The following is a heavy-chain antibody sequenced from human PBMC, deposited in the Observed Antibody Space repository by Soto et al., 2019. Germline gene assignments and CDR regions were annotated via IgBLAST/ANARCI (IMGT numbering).Heavy chain of an antibody. D-gene: IGHD3-10*01. V-gene: IGHV4-31*03. J-gene: IGHJ4*02. CDR2: ISYSGNT. CDR1: GGSIGSDGYY. Sequence: QVQLQESGPGLVKPSQTLSLTCTVSGGSIGSDGYYWNWIRRHPGKGLEWIGYISYSGNTYYSPSLKSRIIISLDTSKNPFSLRLSSVPAADTAVYYCTRGGEGYYGSGNFVFDYWGQGTVVTVSS. CDR3: TRGGEGYYGSGNFVFDY.